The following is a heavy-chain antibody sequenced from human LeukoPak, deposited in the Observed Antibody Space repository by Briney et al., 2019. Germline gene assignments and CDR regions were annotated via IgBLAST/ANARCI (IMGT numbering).Heavy chain of an antibody. CDR2: ISWDGGST. Sequence: GGSLRLSCAASGFTFDDYAMHWVRQAPGKGLEWVSLISWDGGSTYYEDVVKGRFTISRDNSKNSLYLQMNSLRTEDTALYYCAKDIRGYSYGNFDYWGQGTLVTVSS. D-gene: IGHD5-18*01. CDR3: AKDIRGYSYGNFDY. CDR1: GFTFDDYA. V-gene: IGHV3-43*02. J-gene: IGHJ4*02.